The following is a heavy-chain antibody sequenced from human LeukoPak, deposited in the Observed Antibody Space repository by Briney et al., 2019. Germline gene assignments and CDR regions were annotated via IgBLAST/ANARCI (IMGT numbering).Heavy chain of an antibody. Sequence: SETLSLTCNVSGDSITDYYWSWIRQPPGKGLEWIGFIYHSGNTNYNPSLASRVTLSLDTSKTQLSLRLTSVPAADTAVYYCAREEGIAAAGALEYWGQGILVTVSS. CDR2: IYHSGNT. J-gene: IGHJ4*02. D-gene: IGHD6-13*01. CDR1: GDSITDYY. V-gene: IGHV4-59*01. CDR3: AREEGIAAAGALEY.